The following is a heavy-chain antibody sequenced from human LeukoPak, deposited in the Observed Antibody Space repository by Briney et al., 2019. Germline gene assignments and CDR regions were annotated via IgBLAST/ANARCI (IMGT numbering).Heavy chain of an antibody. CDR1: GYTFTGYY. V-gene: IGHV1-2*02. CDR2: INPNSGGT. Sequence: ASVKVSCKASGYTFTGYYMHWVRQAPGQGLEWMGWINPNSGGTNYAQKFQGRVTMTRDTSISTAYMELSRLRSDDTAVYYCARSDGYNRGDPDYWGQGTLVTVSS. D-gene: IGHD5-24*01. CDR3: ARSDGYNRGDPDY. J-gene: IGHJ4*02.